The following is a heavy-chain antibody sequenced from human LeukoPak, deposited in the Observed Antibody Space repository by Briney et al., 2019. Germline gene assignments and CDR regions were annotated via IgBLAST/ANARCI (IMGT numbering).Heavy chain of an antibody. Sequence: GASVKVSCKASGYTFTSYGISWVRQAPGQGLEWMGWINPNSGGTNYAQKFQGRVTMTRDTSISTAYMELSRLRSDDTAVYYCARTIEGYKRYNWFDPWGQGTLVTVSS. CDR3: ARTIEGYKRYNWFDP. J-gene: IGHJ5*02. CDR1: GYTFTSYG. D-gene: IGHD5-12*01. V-gene: IGHV1-2*02. CDR2: INPNSGGT.